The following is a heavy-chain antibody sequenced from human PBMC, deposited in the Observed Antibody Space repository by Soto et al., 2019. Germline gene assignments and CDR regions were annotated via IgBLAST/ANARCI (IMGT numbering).Heavy chain of an antibody. Sequence: PGEALKISCKDSGYSFSKYWIGWVLQVPGKGPESMGIIYPANSQTIYFPSFQCHITISAHKSVSTAFLQWDSLKASDTDNYYCARRILSRRHMHRWG. J-gene: IGHJ6*01. D-gene: IGHD3-3*02. V-gene: IGHV5-51*01. CDR1: GYSFSKYW. CDR2: IYPANSQT. CDR3: ARRILSRRHMHR.